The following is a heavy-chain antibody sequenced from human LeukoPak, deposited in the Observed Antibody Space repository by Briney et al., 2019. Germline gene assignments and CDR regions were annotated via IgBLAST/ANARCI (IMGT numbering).Heavy chain of an antibody. D-gene: IGHD3-3*01. J-gene: IGHJ4*02. V-gene: IGHV4-31*03. CDR1: HSSITSAGYY. CDR3: PRGGRDDFFSTPYPPPFAS. CDR2: IHHTESA. Sequence: PSETLSLTCTVSHSSITSAGYYWSWIRQHPGNGLEWIGYIHHTESASYNPSLEARLTISLDTSKSQFSLKLISVTAADTAVYYCPRGGRDDFFSTPYPPPFASWGQGTLVIVPS.